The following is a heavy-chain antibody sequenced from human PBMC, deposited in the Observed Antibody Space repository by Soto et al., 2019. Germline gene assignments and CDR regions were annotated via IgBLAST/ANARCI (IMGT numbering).Heavy chain of an antibody. CDR2: IYYSGST. J-gene: IGHJ5*02. CDR3: ARDYSNYGPANWFDP. D-gene: IGHD4-4*01. V-gene: IGHV4-59*01. CDR1: GGSISSYY. Sequence: QVQLQESGPGLVKPSETLSLTCTVSGGSISSYYWSWIRQPPGKGLEWIGYIYYSGSTNYNPSLKSRVTISVATSKNHFSLKLSPVTAADTAVYYCARDYSNYGPANWFDPWGQGTLVTVSS.